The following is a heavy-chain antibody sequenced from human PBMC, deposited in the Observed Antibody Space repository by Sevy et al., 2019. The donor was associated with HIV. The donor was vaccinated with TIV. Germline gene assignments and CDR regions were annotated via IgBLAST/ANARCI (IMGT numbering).Heavy chain of an antibody. Sequence: GGSLRLSCAASGFTFTTYTMSWVRQAPGKGLEWVSGISGSGGSTYYADSVKGRFTISRDNSNNTLYMQMNSLRVEDTAVYYCGGNRYHYGMDVWGQGTTVTVSS. CDR2: ISGSGGST. CDR3: GGNRYHYGMDV. CDR1: GFTFTTYT. V-gene: IGHV3-23*01. J-gene: IGHJ6*02.